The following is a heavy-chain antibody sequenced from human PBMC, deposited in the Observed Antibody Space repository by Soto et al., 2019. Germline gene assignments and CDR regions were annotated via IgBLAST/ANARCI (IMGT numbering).Heavy chain of an antibody. V-gene: IGHV2-5*02. CDR1: GFSLSSSGVG. D-gene: IGHD3-10*01. CDR3: AHRAGSLNFES. CDR2: IYWDDDK. J-gene: IGHJ4*02. Sequence: QITLKESGPPLVKPTQTLTLTCTFSGFSLSSSGVGVGWIRQPPGKALEWLALIYWDDDKHYSPSLRTRLTITKDTSKNQVVLTMTNMDPVDTATYYCAHRAGSLNFESWGQGTLVTVSS.